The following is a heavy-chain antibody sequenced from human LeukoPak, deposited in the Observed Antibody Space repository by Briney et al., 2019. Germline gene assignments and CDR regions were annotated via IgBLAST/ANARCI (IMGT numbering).Heavy chain of an antibody. Sequence: SETLSLTCTVSGGSISGSSYYWGWIRQPPGKGLEWIGSIYYTGSSSYNPSLKSRVTISVDTSKNQSSLRLTSVIAADTAVYYCASLKVLYYYDSSGHFDYWGQGTLVTVSS. J-gene: IGHJ4*02. V-gene: IGHV4-39*01. D-gene: IGHD3-22*01. CDR1: GGSISGSSYY. CDR3: ASLKVLYYYDSSGHFDY. CDR2: IYYTGSS.